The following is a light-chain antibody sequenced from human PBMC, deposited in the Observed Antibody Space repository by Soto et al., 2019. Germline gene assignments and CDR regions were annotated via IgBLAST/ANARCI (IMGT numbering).Light chain of an antibody. J-gene: IGLJ1*01. CDR2: DVS. V-gene: IGLV2-11*01. CDR1: SSDVGGYNY. Sequence: QSALTQPRSVSGSPGQSVTISCTGTSSDVGGYNYVSWYQQHPGKAPKLMIYDVSKRPSGVPDRFSGSKSGNTASLTISGLQAEDEADYYCCSYAGSYTHYVFGTGTKLPS. CDR3: CSYAGSYTHYV.